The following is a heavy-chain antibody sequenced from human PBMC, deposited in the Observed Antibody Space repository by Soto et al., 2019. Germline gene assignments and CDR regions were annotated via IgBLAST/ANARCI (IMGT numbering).Heavy chain of an antibody. CDR3: ARAGPYCGSDCYPWAFDI. CDR2: IWYEGLNI. V-gene: IGHV3-33*01. Sequence: QVQLVESGGGVVQPGTSLRLSCAASGFTFSTYGMHWVRQTPGKGLEWVAIIWYEGLNIYYADSVKGRFTISRDDSKNTVYLEMNSLRPGDTAVYYCARAGPYCGSDCYPWAFDIWGHGTVVIVSS. J-gene: IGHJ3*02. CDR1: GFTFSTYG. D-gene: IGHD2-21*02.